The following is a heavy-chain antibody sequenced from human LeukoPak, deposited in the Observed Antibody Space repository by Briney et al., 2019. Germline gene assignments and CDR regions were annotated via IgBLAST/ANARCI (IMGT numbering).Heavy chain of an antibody. CDR3: AREGRSHRIVGATSPNWFDP. V-gene: IGHV1-46*01. CDR1: GYTFTSYY. J-gene: IGHJ5*02. CDR2: INPSGGST. Sequence: ASVKVSCKASGYTFTSYYMHWVRQAPGQGLEWMGIINPSGGSTSYAQKFQGRVTMTRDTSTSTVYMELSSLRSEDTAVYYCAREGRSHRIVGATSPNWFDPWGQGTLVTVSS. D-gene: IGHD1-26*01.